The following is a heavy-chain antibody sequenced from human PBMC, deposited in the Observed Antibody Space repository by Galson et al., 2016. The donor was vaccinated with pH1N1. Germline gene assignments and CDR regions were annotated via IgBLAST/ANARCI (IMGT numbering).Heavy chain of an antibody. Sequence: SLRLSCATSGFPFSAHGMNWVRQAPGEGLEWVSGISARGDITYYADSVKGRFTIFRDNSKNTVSLHMNSLRAEDTALYYCAKDIDWGAFQSWSQGTRVAVS. J-gene: IGHJ5*02. CDR3: AKDIDWGAFQS. D-gene: IGHD3-9*01. CDR2: ISARGDIT. CDR1: GFPFSAHG. V-gene: IGHV3-23*01.